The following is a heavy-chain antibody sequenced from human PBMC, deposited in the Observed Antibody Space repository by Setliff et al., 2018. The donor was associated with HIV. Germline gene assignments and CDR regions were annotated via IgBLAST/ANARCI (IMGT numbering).Heavy chain of an antibody. J-gene: IGHJ4*02. V-gene: IGHV4-59*08. CDR3: ARHANYDFWSGYWGYYFDY. Sequence: PSETLSLTCTVSGGSISSYYWSWIRQPAGKGLEWIGSIYYSGSTYYNTSLKTRVTISIDASKKQVSLKLRSVTAADTAVYYCARHANYDFWSGYWGYYFDYWGQGTLVTVSS. CDR2: IYYSGST. CDR1: GGSISSYY. D-gene: IGHD3-3*01.